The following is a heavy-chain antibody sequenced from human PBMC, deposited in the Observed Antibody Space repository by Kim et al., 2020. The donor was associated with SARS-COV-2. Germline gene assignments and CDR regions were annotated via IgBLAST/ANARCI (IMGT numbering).Heavy chain of an antibody. J-gene: IGHJ6*02. CDR3: AKGAVPSNFHYYGMDV. V-gene: IGHV3-23*03. D-gene: IGHD4-4*01. Sequence: ESVKGRFTASRDSSKNTLYLQVSSLRAEDTAVYYCAKGAVPSNFHYYGMDVWGQGTTVTVSS.